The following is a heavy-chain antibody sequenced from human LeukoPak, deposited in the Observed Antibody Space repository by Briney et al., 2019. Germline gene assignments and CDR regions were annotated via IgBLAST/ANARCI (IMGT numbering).Heavy chain of an antibody. D-gene: IGHD3-9*01. Sequence: GASVKVSCKASGYTFTSYGISWVRQAPGQGLEWMGWISAYNGNTNYAQKLQGRVTMTTDTSTSTAYMELRSLRSEDTAVYYCATLDHYDILTGSTQAVKWGQGTLVTVSS. CDR2: ISAYNGNT. CDR1: GYTFTSYG. J-gene: IGHJ4*02. CDR3: ATLDHYDILTGSTQAVK. V-gene: IGHV1-18*01.